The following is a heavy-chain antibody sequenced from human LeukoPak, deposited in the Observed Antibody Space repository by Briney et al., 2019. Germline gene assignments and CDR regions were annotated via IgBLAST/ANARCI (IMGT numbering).Heavy chain of an antibody. CDR2: IGSSGTNT. D-gene: IGHD4-17*01. Sequence: PGGSLRLSCAASGFTFSTYTMNWVRQAPGKGLEWVSSIGSSGTNTHYAASVRGRFTISRDNAKKSLYLQMSSLRADDTAVYYCVSGDYREYGGQGTLVTVSS. V-gene: IGHV3-21*01. CDR1: GFTFSTYT. CDR3: VSGDYREY. J-gene: IGHJ4*02.